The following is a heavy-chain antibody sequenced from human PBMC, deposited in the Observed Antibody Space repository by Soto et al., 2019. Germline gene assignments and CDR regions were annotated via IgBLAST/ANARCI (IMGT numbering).Heavy chain of an antibody. CDR3: ARDALIEYSSSSGVDDNWFDP. Sequence: GGSLRLSCAASGFTFSSYAMHWVRQAPGKGLEWVAVISYDGSNKYYADSVKGRLTISRDNSKNTLYLQMNSLRAEDTAVYYCARDALIEYSSSSGVDDNWFDPWGQGTLVTVSS. CDR2: ISYDGSNK. CDR1: GFTFSSYA. D-gene: IGHD6-6*01. J-gene: IGHJ5*02. V-gene: IGHV3-30-3*01.